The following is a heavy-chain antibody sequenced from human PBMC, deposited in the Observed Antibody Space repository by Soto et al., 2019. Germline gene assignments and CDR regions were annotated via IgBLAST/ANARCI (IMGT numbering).Heavy chain of an antibody. J-gene: IGHJ4*02. V-gene: IGHV3-30*03. Sequence: GGSLRLSCAASGFTFSSYGMHWVRQAPGKGLEWVAVISYDGSNKYYADSVKGRFTISRDNSKNTLYLQMNSLRAEDTAVYYCLYASFDYWGQGTLVTVSS. CDR2: ISYDGSNK. D-gene: IGHD4-17*01. CDR3: LYASFDY. CDR1: GFTFSSYG.